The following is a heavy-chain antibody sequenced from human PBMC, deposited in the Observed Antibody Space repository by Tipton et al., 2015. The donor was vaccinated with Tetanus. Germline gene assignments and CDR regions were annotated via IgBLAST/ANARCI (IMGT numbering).Heavy chain of an antibody. D-gene: IGHD1-14*01. Sequence: QLVQSGPEVKKPGASVKVSCKASGYTFTNYDINWGRQAPGQGLEWMGWMSPNSGNPGYAQKFQDRVPLTSDTSISTAYMELSGLRSEDTAVYYCARAPNRISRAYDFWGQGTQITVSS. V-gene: IGHV1-8*01. CDR1: GYTFTNYD. CDR3: ARAPNRISRAYDF. J-gene: IGHJ4*02. CDR2: MSPNSGNP.